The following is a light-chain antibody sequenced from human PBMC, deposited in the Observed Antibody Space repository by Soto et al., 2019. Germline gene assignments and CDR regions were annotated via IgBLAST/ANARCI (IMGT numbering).Light chain of an antibody. CDR2: GAS. V-gene: IGKV3-20*01. CDR3: QQYGSSPRT. J-gene: IGKJ1*01. Sequence: EVVLTQSPVTLSLSPLERATLSCRASQSVSSSYLAWYQQKPGQAPRLLIYGASSRATGIPDRFSGSGSGTDFTLTISRLEPEDFAVYYCQQYGSSPRTFGQGTKVDI. CDR1: QSVSSSY.